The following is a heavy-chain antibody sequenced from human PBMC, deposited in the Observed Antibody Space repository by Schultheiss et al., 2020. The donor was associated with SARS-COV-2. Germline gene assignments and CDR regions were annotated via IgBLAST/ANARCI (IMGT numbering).Heavy chain of an antibody. J-gene: IGHJ4*02. CDR2: MYYTGST. Sequence: SQTLSLTCAVYGGSFSGYYWGWIRQPPEKGLEWLASMYYTGSTYYNPSLKSRLTISVDTSKNQFSLKLRSVTAADTAVYFCARCSSGYYGFDSWGQGTLVTVSS. D-gene: IGHD3-22*01. V-gene: IGHV4-34*01. CDR3: ARCSSGYYGFDS. CDR1: GGSFSGYY.